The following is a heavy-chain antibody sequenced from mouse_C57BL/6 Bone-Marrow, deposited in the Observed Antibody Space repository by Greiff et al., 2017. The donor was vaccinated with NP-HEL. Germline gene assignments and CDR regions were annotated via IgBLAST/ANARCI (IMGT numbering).Heavy chain of an antibody. Sequence: QVQLQQPGAELVRPGSSVKLSCKASGYTFTSYWMHWVKQRPIQGLEWIGNIDPSDSETHYNQKFTDKATLTVDKSTSTAYMQLSSRTSEDSAVYYCAREGVYYGYFDYWGQGTTLTVSS. CDR1: GYTFTSYW. CDR3: AREGVYYGYFDY. CDR2: IDPSDSET. V-gene: IGHV1-52*01. J-gene: IGHJ2*01. D-gene: IGHD2-1*01.